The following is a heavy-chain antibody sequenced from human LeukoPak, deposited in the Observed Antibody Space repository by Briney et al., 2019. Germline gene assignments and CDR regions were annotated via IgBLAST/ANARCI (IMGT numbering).Heavy chain of an antibody. CDR3: AKFLVGATRFDY. D-gene: IGHD1-26*01. CDR2: ISSSGGST. CDR1: GFTFSSYA. J-gene: IGHJ4*02. V-gene: IGHV3-23*01. Sequence: PGGSLRLSCAASGFTFSSYAMSWVRQAPGKGLEWVSAISSSGGSTYYADSVKGRFTISRDNSKNTLYLQMNSLRAEDTAVYYCAKFLVGATRFDYWGQGTLVTVSS.